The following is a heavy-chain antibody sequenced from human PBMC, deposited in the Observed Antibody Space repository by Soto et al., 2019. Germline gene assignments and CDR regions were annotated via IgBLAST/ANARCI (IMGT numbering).Heavy chain of an antibody. J-gene: IGHJ3*02. CDR3: ARDDEDMEGATFDAFDI. CDR1: GYTFTSYG. Sequence: QVQLVQSGAEVKKPGASVKVSCKASGYTFTSYGISWVRQAPGQGLEWMGWISAYNGNTNYAQKLQGRITMTTDTPTRKAYMELRILRSDETAVYYCARDDEDMEGATFDAFDIWGQGTMVNVSS. CDR2: ISAYNGNT. D-gene: IGHD1-26*01. V-gene: IGHV1-18*01.